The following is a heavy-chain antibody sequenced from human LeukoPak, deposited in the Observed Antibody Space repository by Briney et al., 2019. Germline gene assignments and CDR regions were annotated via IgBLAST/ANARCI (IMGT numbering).Heavy chain of an antibody. CDR3: ARDRSSYGDAYDI. J-gene: IGHJ3*02. V-gene: IGHV3-7*01. CDR2: IRGDGRES. D-gene: IGHD1-26*01. CDR1: GFMFQNYW. Sequence: GSLRLSCGASGFMFQNYWMTWVRQAPGKGLEWVATIRGDGRESFHVDSVKGRFTISRDNANNSLFLQMSSLRVDDTALYYCARDRSSYGDAYDIWGQGTLVTVSS.